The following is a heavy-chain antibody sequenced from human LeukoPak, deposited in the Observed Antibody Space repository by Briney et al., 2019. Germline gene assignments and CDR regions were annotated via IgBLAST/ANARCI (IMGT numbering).Heavy chain of an antibody. CDR3: AKGAYDSSGSGAFDI. CDR1: GFTFSNYW. D-gene: IGHD3-22*01. J-gene: IGHJ3*02. V-gene: IGHV3-7*03. Sequence: GGSQRLSCVASGFTFSNYWMSWVRQAPGKGLEWVANIKEDGSDKYYVDSVKGRFTISRDNAKNSLYLQMNSLRVEDTALYYCAKGAYDSSGSGAFDIWGQGTMVTVSS. CDR2: IKEDGSDK.